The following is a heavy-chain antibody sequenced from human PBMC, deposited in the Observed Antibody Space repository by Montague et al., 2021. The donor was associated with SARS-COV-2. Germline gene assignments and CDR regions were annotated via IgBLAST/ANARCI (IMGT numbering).Heavy chain of an antibody. V-gene: IGHV2-70*20. CDR1: GFSLSTSGMC. Sequence: PALVKPTQTLTLTCTFSGFSLSTSGMCVSWVRQPPGKALEWLALIDWDXDKYYSTSLKTRLTISKDTSKNQVDLTMTNMDPVDTATYYCARIRDYDILTGSYSGFDYWGQGTLVTVSS. J-gene: IGHJ4*02. D-gene: IGHD3-9*01. CDR2: IDWDXDK. CDR3: ARIRDYDILTGSYSGFDY.